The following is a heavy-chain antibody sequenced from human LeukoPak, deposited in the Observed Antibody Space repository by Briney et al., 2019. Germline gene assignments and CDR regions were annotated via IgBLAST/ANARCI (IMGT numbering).Heavy chain of an antibody. CDR2: ISSSGSTI. D-gene: IGHD3-3*01. V-gene: IGHV3-11*04. CDR1: GFTFSDYY. J-gene: IGHJ3*01. CDR3: ARDRSYDDASNAFDL. Sequence: PGGSLRLSCAASGFTFSDYYMSWIRQAPGKGLEWVSYISSSGSTIYYADSVKGRFTISRDNAKNSLYLQMNSLRAEDTAAYYCARDRSYDDASNAFDLWGQGTMVTVSS.